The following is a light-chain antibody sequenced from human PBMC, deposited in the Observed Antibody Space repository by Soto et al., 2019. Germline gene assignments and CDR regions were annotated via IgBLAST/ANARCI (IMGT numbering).Light chain of an antibody. J-gene: IGKJ1*01. CDR2: DAS. CDR3: QQRSNWPMT. CDR1: QSVSSF. V-gene: IGKV3-11*01. Sequence: ETVLTQSPGTLSLSPGERATLSCRASQSVSSFLAWYQQKPGQAPRLLIYDASNRATGIPARFSGSGSGTDFTLTISSLEPEDFAVYYCQQRSNWPMTFGKGTKVEIK.